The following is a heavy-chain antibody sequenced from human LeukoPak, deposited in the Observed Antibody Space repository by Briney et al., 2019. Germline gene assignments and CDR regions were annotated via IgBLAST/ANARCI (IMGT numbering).Heavy chain of an antibody. J-gene: IGHJ4*02. CDR2: IKEDGSEK. V-gene: IGHV3-7*01. CDR1: GFTFSRYW. CDR3: ARVIGGSSGYYHFDF. Sequence: GGSLRLSCPASGFTFSRYWMTWVRQAPGKGLEWVANIKEDGSEKYYVDSVKGRFTISRDNARSTLYLQMNSLRVEDTAVYYCARVIGGSSGYYHFDFWGQGALVTVSS. D-gene: IGHD3-22*01.